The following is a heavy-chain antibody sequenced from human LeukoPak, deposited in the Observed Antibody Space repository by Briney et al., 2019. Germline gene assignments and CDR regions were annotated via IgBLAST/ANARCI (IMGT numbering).Heavy chain of an antibody. CDR1: GGSFSGYY. CDR2: INHSGST. D-gene: IGHD3-10*02. J-gene: IGHJ4*02. Sequence: SETLSLTCAVYGGSFSGYYWSWIRQSPGKGLEWIGEINHSGSTNYNPSPKSRVTISVDTSKNQFSLKLSSVTAADTAVYYCARQSGYYVLDYWGQGTLVIVSS. CDR3: ARQSGYYVLDY. V-gene: IGHV4-34*01.